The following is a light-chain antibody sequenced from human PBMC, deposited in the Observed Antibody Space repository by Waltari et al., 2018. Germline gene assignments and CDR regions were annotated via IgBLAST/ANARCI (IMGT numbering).Light chain of an antibody. CDR3: YSYAGSNNYV. J-gene: IGLJ1*01. V-gene: IGLV2-8*01. Sequence: QSALTQPPSASGSPGQSVTISCTGTSSVVGDYNYVSWYQQHPGKAPKLMIYEVTKRPSGVPDRFSGSKSGNTASLTVSGLQAEDEADYYCYSYAGSNNYVFGTGTKVTVL. CDR1: SSVVGDYNY. CDR2: EVT.